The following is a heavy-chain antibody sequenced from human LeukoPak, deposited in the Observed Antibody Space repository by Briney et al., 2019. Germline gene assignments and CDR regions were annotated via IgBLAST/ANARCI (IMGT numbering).Heavy chain of an antibody. D-gene: IGHD2-2*01. Sequence: ASVKVSCKASGYTFAKYAIHWVRQAPGQRLEWMEWINAGNGNTRYSQKFQGGVTITRDTSASTAYMELSSLRSEDTAVYYCARSILVVPVASHYNYGVDVWGQGTTVTVSS. CDR2: INAGNGNT. CDR1: GYTFAKYA. CDR3: ARSILVVPVASHYNYGVDV. J-gene: IGHJ6*02. V-gene: IGHV1-3*01.